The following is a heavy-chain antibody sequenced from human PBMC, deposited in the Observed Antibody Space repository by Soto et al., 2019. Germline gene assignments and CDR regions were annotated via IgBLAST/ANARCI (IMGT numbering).Heavy chain of an antibody. Sequence: SETLSLTCAGYGGSFSGYYWSWIRQPPGKGLEWIGEINHSGSTNYNPSLKSRVTISVDTSKNQFTLKLSYVTAADTAVYYCARGRCSSTSCYRNWFDPWGQGTIITVS. CDR1: GGSFSGYY. CDR2: INHSGST. V-gene: IGHV4-34*01. CDR3: ARGRCSSTSCYRNWFDP. J-gene: IGHJ5*02. D-gene: IGHD2-2*02.